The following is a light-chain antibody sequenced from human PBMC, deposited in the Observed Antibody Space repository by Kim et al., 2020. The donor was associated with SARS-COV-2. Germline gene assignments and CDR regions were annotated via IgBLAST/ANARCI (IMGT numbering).Light chain of an antibody. CDR1: QSVSSN. CDR3: QQYNDWPPLT. CDR2: TAS. Sequence: VSPGERATRSCRASQSVSSNLAWYQQKPGQAPRLLIYTASIRATGVPARFSGSGSGTEFTLTISSLQSEDFAVYYCQQYNDWPPLTFGGGTKWRS. V-gene: IGKV3-15*01. J-gene: IGKJ4*01.